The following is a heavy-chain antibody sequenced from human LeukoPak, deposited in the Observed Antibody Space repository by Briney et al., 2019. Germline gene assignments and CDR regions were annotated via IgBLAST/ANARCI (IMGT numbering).Heavy chain of an antibody. Sequence: SETLSLTCTVSGGSISSYYWSWIRQPPGKGLEWIGYIYYSGSTNYNPSLKSRVTISVDTSKNQFSLKLSSVTAADTAVYYCAREGVAVADPNWFDPWGQGTLVTVPS. CDR2: IYYSGST. CDR3: AREGVAVADPNWFDP. J-gene: IGHJ5*02. D-gene: IGHD6-19*01. V-gene: IGHV4-59*01. CDR1: GGSISSYY.